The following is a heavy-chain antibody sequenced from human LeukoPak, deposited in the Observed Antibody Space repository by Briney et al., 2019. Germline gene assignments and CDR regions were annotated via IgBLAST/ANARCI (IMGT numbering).Heavy chain of an antibody. J-gene: IGHJ4*02. Sequence: GGSLRLSCAASGFTFSTYSMNWVRQAPGKGLEYVSGISSDGGSTYYANSVKGRFTISRDNSKNTLYLQMGSLRAEDMAVYYCARDPSSFASTGYFDYWGQGTLVTVSS. CDR1: GFTFSTYS. D-gene: IGHD2-2*01. CDR3: ARDPSSFASTGYFDY. V-gene: IGHV3-64*01. CDR2: ISSDGGST.